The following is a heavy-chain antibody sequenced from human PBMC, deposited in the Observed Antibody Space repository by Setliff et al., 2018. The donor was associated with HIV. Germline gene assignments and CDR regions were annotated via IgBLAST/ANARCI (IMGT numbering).Heavy chain of an antibody. Sequence: PSETLSLTCAVSGGSITNADYYWSWIRQPPGKGLEWIGYIYYSGSTSYNPSLKSRVAISVDTSKNQFSLKMTSVTAADTAVYYCARGLSVYSYANVYYYHGMDVWGQGTTVTVSS. CDR1: GGSITNADYY. V-gene: IGHV4-30-4*08. D-gene: IGHD5-18*01. J-gene: IGHJ6*02. CDR3: ARGLSVYSYANVYYYHGMDV. CDR2: IYYSGST.